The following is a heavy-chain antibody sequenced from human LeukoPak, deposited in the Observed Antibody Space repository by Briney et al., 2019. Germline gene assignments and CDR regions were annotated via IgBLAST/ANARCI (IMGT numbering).Heavy chain of an antibody. Sequence: SETLSLTCTVSGGSISSSDYFWGWIRQPPGKGPEWIGTVFYSGSTYYNPSLKSRVTISIDTSKNQFSLKLSSVTAADTSIYYCARHRRTYSWYFDLWGRGTLVTVSS. CDR3: ARHRRTYSWYFDL. J-gene: IGHJ2*01. V-gene: IGHV4-39*01. CDR2: VFYSGST. D-gene: IGHD2-21*01. CDR1: GGSISSSDYF.